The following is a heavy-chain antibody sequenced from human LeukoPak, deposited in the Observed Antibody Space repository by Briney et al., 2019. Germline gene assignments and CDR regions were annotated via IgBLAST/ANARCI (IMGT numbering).Heavy chain of an antibody. Sequence: GGSLRLSCSASGFTFSNYAMHWVRQAPGKGLEFVSSIGSNGISTYYADSVKGRFTISRENSKNTLYLQMGSLSPEDTAMYYCVKISYSGGYYFDYWGQGTLVTVSS. V-gene: IGHV3-64D*06. CDR3: VKISYSGGYYFDY. CDR1: GFTFSNYA. J-gene: IGHJ4*02. D-gene: IGHD1-26*01. CDR2: IGSNGIST.